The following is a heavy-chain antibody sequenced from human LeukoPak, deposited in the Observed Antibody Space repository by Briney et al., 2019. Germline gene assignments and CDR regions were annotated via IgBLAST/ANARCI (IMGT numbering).Heavy chain of an antibody. V-gene: IGHV1-18*01. Sequence: ASVKVSCKASGYTFTSYGFSWVRQAPGQGLEWMVWISAYNGNTNYAQKLQDRVTMTTDTFTSTAYMELRSLRSDDTAVYYCARDGDMATHECWYFDLWGRGTLVTVSS. CDR1: GYTFTSYG. CDR3: ARDGDMATHECWYFDL. CDR2: ISAYNGNT. D-gene: IGHD5-24*01. J-gene: IGHJ2*01.